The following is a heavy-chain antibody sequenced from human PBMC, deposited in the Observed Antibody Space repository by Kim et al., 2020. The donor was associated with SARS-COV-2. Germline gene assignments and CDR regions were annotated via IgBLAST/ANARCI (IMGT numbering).Heavy chain of an antibody. D-gene: IGHD5-18*01. Sequence: DSVKGRFTISRDNSKNTLYLQMSSLRAEDTAVYYCVKDSTRQLWLRGYFDYWGQGTLVTVSS. J-gene: IGHJ4*02. CDR3: VKDSTRQLWLRGYFDY. V-gene: IGHV3-64D*06.